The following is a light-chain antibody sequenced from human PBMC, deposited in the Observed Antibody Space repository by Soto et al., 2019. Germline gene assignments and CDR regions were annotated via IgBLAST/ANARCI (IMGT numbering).Light chain of an antibody. CDR2: EVS. V-gene: IGKV2D-29*02. CDR1: HSLLHITGETF. Sequence: DVMLTQTPLSLSVAPGQPASISCESIHSLLHITGETFLFWYLQKAGQSPQLLIYEVSTRVSGVPDRFSGSGSATDFTLESSWVETDDVGIYYCMQSTQLPPTFGQGTRLEIK. CDR3: MQSTQLPPT. J-gene: IGKJ5*01.